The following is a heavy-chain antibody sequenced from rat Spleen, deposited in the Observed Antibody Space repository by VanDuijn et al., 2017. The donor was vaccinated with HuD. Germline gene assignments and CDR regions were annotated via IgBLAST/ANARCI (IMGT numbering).Heavy chain of an antibody. CDR1: GFTFSSFP. V-gene: IGHV5-29*01. D-gene: IGHD5-1*01. Sequence: EVQLVESGGRLVQPGRSLKLYCAASGFTFSSFPLAWVRQAPTKGLAWVANISYDGSTTYYRDSVKVRFTISRDNVKSTLYLQMDSLRSEDTATYFCARQNWPYYFDYWGQGVMVTVSS. CDR2: ISYDGSTT. CDR3: ARQNWPYYFDY. J-gene: IGHJ2*01.